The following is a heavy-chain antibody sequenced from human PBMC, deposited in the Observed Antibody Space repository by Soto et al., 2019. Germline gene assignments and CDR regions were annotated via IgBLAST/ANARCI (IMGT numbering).Heavy chain of an antibody. CDR1: GYAFTGYY. D-gene: IGHD2-15*01. J-gene: IGHJ6*02. V-gene: IGHV1-2*02. CDR2: VNPNSGYT. CDR3: AREFPADIAVVEAATPYYYGLDV. Sequence: ASVKVSCKASGYAFTGYYMHWVRQAPGQGLEWMGWVNPNSGYTNSAQKFHGRVTMTRDTSITTAYMELSRLNSDDTAVYYCAREFPADIAVVEAATPYYYGLDVWGQGTTVTVSS.